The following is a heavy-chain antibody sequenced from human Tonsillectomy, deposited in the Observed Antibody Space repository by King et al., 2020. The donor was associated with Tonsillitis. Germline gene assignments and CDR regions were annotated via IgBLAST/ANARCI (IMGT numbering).Heavy chain of an antibody. V-gene: IGHV3-33*08. J-gene: IGHJ6*03. Sequence: FQLVQSGGGVVQPGRSLRLSCAASGFTFSSYGMHWVRQAPGKGLEWVAVIWYNGRNKYYADSVKGRFTISRDNSKNTLYLQMNSLRAEDTAVYYCARDGPNYYYMDVWGTGTTVTVSS. CDR1: GFTFSSYG. CDR2: IWYNGRNK. CDR3: ARDGPNYYYMDV.